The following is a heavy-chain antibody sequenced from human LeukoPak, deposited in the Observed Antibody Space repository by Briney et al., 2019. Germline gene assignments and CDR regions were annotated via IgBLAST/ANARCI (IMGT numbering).Heavy chain of an antibody. CDR1: GFTFSSYG. D-gene: IGHD3-10*01. CDR3: ARAGDYYYMDV. J-gene: IGHJ6*03. Sequence: SGGSLRLSCAASGFTFSSYGMHWVRQAPGKGLEWVAVISYDGSNKYYADSVKGRFTISRDNSKNTLYLQMSSLRAEDTAVYYCARAGDYYYMDVWGKGTTVTVSS. CDR2: ISYDGSNK. V-gene: IGHV3-30*03.